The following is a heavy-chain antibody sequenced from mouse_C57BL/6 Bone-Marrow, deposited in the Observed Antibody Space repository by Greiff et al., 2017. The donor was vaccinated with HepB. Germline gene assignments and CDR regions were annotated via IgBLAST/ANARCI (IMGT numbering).Heavy chain of an antibody. CDR1: GYTFTSYW. D-gene: IGHD2-1*01. V-gene: IGHV1-55*01. CDR2: IYPGSGST. Sequence: QVQLQQPGAELVKPGASVKMCCKASGYTFTSYWITWVKQRPGQGLEWIGDIYPGSGSTNYNEKFKSKATLTVDTSSSTAYMQLSSLTSEDSAVYYCARGNYYGNTWFAYWGQGTLVTVSA. CDR3: ARGNYYGNTWFAY. J-gene: IGHJ3*01.